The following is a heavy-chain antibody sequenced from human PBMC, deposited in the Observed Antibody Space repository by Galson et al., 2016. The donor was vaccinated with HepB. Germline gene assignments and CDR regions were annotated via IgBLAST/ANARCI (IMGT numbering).Heavy chain of an antibody. V-gene: IGHV3-23*01. D-gene: IGHD3-10*01. Sequence: SLRLSCAASGFSFSNYAMAWVRQAPGTGLEWVSVMSGSGESTYYADSVKGRFTISRDNPKNTLYLQMNSLRAEDTAVYYCAKKGGQYYGPNSNWFDPWGQGTLVTVSS. J-gene: IGHJ5*02. CDR1: GFSFSNYA. CDR3: AKKGGQYYGPNSNWFDP. CDR2: MSGSGEST.